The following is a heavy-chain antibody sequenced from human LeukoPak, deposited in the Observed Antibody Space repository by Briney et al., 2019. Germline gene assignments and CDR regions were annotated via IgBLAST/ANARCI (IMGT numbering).Heavy chain of an antibody. J-gene: IGHJ4*02. Sequence: GGSLRLSCAASGFTFSSYAMSWVRQAPGKGLEWVSAISGSGGSTYYADSVKGRFTISRDNSKNTLYLQMNSLRAEDTAVYYCAKDLRAAMVKNCFDYWGQGTLVTVSS. D-gene: IGHD5-18*01. CDR3: AKDLRAAMVKNCFDY. CDR1: GFTFSSYA. CDR2: ISGSGGST. V-gene: IGHV3-23*01.